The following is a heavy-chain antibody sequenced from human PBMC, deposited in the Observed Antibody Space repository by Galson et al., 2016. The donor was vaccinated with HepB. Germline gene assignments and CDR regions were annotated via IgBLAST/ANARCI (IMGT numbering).Heavy chain of an antibody. V-gene: IGHV1-69*13. D-gene: IGHD3-10*01. Sequence: SVTVSCKASGGTFNSYDFSWVRQAPGQGLEWMGGIIPLFGTANYAQKFQGRLTITADESTNTVYMDLSSLRSQDTAVDFWARDYYGSGSGLGYWDQGTLVTVSS. CDR3: ARDYYGSGSGLGY. CDR2: IIPLFGTA. J-gene: IGHJ4*02. CDR1: GGTFNSYD.